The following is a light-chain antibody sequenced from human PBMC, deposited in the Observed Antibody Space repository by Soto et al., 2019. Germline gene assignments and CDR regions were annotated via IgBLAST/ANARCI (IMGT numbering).Light chain of an antibody. CDR2: LGS. CDR1: QSLSHSNGYTY. Sequence: DIVMTQSPLSLPVTPGEPASISCRSSQSLSHSNGYTYLDWYLQKPGQSPQLLIYLGSNRASGVPDRFSGSASGTDFTLKINRVEAEDIGVYYCMQALQTPYNFGQGTKLEIK. V-gene: IGKV2-28*01. CDR3: MQALQTPYN. J-gene: IGKJ2*01.